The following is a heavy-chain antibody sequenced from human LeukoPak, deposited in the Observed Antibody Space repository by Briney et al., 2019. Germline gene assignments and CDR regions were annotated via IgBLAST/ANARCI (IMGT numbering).Heavy chain of an antibody. CDR2: INPTGDST. D-gene: IGHD6-6*01. Sequence: GASVKVSCKASGYTFPSYFMHWVRQAPGQGLEWMGTINPTGDSTTYAQKFQGRVTMTRDTSTSTVYMELSSLRSDDTAVYYCARTAARRFDYWGQGTLVTVSS. J-gene: IGHJ4*02. CDR3: ARTAARRFDY. V-gene: IGHV1-46*01. CDR1: GYTFPSYF.